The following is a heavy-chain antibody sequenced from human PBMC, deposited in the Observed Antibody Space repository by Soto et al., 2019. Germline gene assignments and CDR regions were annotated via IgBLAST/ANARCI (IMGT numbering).Heavy chain of an antibody. J-gene: IGHJ6*02. CDR3: ARQGSNGAYYYYGMDV. CDR2: IYPGDFDT. Sequence: PGESLKISCKGSGYRFSSYWIAWVRQMPGKGLEWMGIIYPGDFDTRYSPSFQGQVTMSVDKSNSTAYLHWSSLKASDTAMYYCARQGSNGAYYYYGMDVWGQGTTVTVSS. V-gene: IGHV5-51*01. CDR1: GYRFSSYW. D-gene: IGHD2-8*01.